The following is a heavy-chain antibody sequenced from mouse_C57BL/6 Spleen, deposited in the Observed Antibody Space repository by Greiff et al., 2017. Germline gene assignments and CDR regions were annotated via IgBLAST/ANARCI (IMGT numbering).Heavy chain of an antibody. D-gene: IGHD1-1*01. J-gene: IGHJ1*03. Sequence: VQLQQSGPELVKPGASVKIPCKASGYTFTDYNMDWVKQSHGKSLEWIGDINPNNGGTIYNQKFKGKATLTVDKSSSTAYMELRSLTSEDTAVYYCARAEEITTVVDPYWYFDDWGTGTTVTVSS. V-gene: IGHV1-18*01. CDR2: INPNNGGT. CDR3: ARAEEITTVVDPYWYFDD. CDR1: GYTFTDYN.